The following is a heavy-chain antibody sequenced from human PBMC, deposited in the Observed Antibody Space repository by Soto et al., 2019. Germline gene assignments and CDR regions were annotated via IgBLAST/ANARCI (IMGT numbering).Heavy chain of an antibody. Sequence: PGGSLRLSCAASGFTFSNYEMNWVRQAPGKGLEWISYISSSGKTISYADSVKGRFTISRDNSKNTLYLQMNSLRAEDTAVYYCAKGSRVRTGYNWFDPWGQGTLVTVS. CDR1: GFTFSNYE. CDR3: AKGSRVRTGYNWFDP. V-gene: IGHV3-48*03. J-gene: IGHJ5*02. CDR2: ISSSGKTI. D-gene: IGHD1-1*01.